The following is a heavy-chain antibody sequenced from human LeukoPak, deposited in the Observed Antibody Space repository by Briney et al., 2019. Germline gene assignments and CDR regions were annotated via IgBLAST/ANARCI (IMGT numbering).Heavy chain of an antibody. J-gene: IGHJ4*02. Sequence: SETLSLTCTVSGGSISSYFWGWIRQPPGKGLEWIGSIYYSGSTYYNPSLKSRVTISVDTSKNQFSLKLNSVTAADTAVYYCARVPNDYGDFYFDYWGQGTLVTVSS. CDR2: IYYSGST. CDR1: GGSISSYF. V-gene: IGHV4-39*07. D-gene: IGHD4-17*01. CDR3: ARVPNDYGDFYFDY.